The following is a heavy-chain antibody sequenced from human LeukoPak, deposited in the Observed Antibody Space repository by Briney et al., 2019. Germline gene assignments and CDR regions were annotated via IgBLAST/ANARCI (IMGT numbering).Heavy chain of an antibody. V-gene: IGHV3-53*01. D-gene: IGHD3-9*01. Sequence: GGSLRLSCAASGFTVSSNHMSWVRQAPGKGLEWVSVIYSGGSTYCADSVKGRFTISRDNSKNTLYLQMNSLRAEDTAVYYCARVIVTGYYDAFDIWGQGTMVTVSS. CDR3: ARVIVTGYYDAFDI. CDR2: IYSGGST. CDR1: GFTVSSNH. J-gene: IGHJ3*02.